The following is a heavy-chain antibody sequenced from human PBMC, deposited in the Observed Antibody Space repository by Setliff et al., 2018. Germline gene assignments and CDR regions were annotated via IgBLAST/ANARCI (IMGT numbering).Heavy chain of an antibody. D-gene: IGHD6-13*01. V-gene: IGHV1-46*01. J-gene: IGHJ4*02. CDR2: INPGGGSA. Sequence: ASVKVSCKASGYTFTSYYMYWLRQAPGQGPEWMGIINPGGGSASYAEKFQGRVTMTRDTSTSTFYMEVSILRSDDTAVYYCARGGMAAANRKGVFEYWGQGTLVTVSS. CDR3: ARGGMAAANRKGVFEY. CDR1: GYTFTSYY.